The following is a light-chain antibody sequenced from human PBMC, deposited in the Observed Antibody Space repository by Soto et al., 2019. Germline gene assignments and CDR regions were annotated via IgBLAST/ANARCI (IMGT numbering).Light chain of an antibody. V-gene: IGKV1-5*01. Sequence: NQVTKSPAALSASMGDTVTITCRASQRMSGWLAWHQQKPGKAPKLLIYDVSALKRGVPPRFSGSGSGTEFTLTISSLQPDDFATYYCQQYDIFSVPFAQGTKVDIK. CDR3: QQYDIFSVP. CDR2: DVS. CDR1: QRMSGW. J-gene: IGKJ1*01.